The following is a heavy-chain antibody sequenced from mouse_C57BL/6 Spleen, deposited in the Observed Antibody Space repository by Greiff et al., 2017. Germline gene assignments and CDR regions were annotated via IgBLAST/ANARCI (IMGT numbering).Heavy chain of an antibody. CDR1: GYTFTSYW. V-gene: IGHV1-64*01. J-gene: IGHJ4*01. Sequence: VQLQQPGAELVKPGASVKLSCKASGYTFTSYWLHWVKQRPGQGLEWIGMIHPNSGSTNYNEKFKSKATLTVAKSSSTAYMQLSSLTSEDSAVYYYGGIDYAMDYWGQGTSVTVSS. CDR3: GGIDYAMDY. CDR2: IHPNSGST.